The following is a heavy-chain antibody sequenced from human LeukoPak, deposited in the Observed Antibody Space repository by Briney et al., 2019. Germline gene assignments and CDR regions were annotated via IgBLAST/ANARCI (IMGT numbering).Heavy chain of an antibody. Sequence: ASVKVSCKASGGTFSSYAISWVRQAPGQGLEWMGWISGHNGNTNYAEKFQGRATMTTDTSTNTAYIELRSLRFDDTAVYCCARDFAWGSGGAPIDDNWLDPWGQGTLVTVSS. CDR3: ARDFAWGSGGAPIDDNWLDP. J-gene: IGHJ5*02. CDR1: GGTFSSYA. CDR2: ISGHNGNT. D-gene: IGHD7-27*01. V-gene: IGHV1-18*01.